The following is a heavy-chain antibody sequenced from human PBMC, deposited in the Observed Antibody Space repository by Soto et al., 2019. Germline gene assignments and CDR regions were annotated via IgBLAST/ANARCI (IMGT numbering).Heavy chain of an antibody. V-gene: IGHV3-23*01. J-gene: IGHJ4*02. CDR3: AKDRGGFTSGWEFFDF. D-gene: IGHD6-19*01. CDR2: ISGNGATT. Sequence: EVALLESGGGLVQPGGSLRLSCEVSGVAFSFYSMSCVRQAPGKGLEWVASISGNGATTYYAASGKGRFTFSRDNSKNTVHLQMNSLRGEDTAVYYCAKDRGGFTSGWEFFDFWGQGTLVTVSS. CDR1: GVAFSFYS.